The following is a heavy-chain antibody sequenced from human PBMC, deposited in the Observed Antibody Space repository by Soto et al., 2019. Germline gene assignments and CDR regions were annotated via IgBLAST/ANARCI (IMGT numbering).Heavy chain of an antibody. J-gene: IGHJ5*02. CDR2: INPNSGGT. D-gene: IGHD1-7*01. CDR3: ASGRLEYNWNSALIDP. Sequence: QVQLVQSGAEVKKPGASVKVSCKASGYTFTGYYMHWVRQAPGQGLEWMGWINPNSGGTNYAQKCQDWVTMTRDTSISTAYMELSRLRSDDTAVYYCASGRLEYNWNSALIDPWGQGTLVTVSS. CDR1: GYTFTGYY. V-gene: IGHV1-2*04.